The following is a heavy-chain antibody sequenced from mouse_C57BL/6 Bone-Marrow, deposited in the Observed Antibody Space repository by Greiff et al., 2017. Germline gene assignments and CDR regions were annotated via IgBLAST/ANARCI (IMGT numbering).Heavy chain of an antibody. CDR2: IHPNSGST. Sequence: QVQLQQPGAELVKPGASVTLSCKASGYTFTSYWMHWVKQRPGQGLEWIGMIHPNSGSTNYNEKFRSKATLTVDKSSSTADMQLSSLTSEDSAVYYCARERRYDYDMDYWGQGTTLTVSS. CDR1: GYTFTSYW. D-gene: IGHD2-4*01. CDR3: ARERRYDYDMDY. J-gene: IGHJ2*01. V-gene: IGHV1-64*01.